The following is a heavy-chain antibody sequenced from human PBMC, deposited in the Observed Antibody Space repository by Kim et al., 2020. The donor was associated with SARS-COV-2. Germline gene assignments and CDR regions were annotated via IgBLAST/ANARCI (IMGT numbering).Heavy chain of an antibody. CDR2: INAGNGNT. CDR1: GYTFTSYA. V-gene: IGHV1-3*01. J-gene: IGHJ3*02. D-gene: IGHD6-25*01. Sequence: ASVKVSCKASGYTFTSYAIHWVRQAPGQRLEWMGWINAGNGNTKYSQKFQDRVTITRDTSARTAYMELSSLRSEDTSVYYCSRPQYSTGGGAFDIWGQGTVVTVSS. CDR3: SRPQYSTGGGAFDI.